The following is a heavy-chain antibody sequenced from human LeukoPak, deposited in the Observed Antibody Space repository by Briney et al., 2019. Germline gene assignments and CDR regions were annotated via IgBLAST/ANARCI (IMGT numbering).Heavy chain of an antibody. D-gene: IGHD6-13*01. CDR2: IYYSGST. J-gene: IGHJ3*02. Sequence: SETLSLTCTVSGVSISSYYWSWIRQPPGKGLEWIGYIYYSGSTNYNPSLKSRVTISVDTSKNQFSLKLSSVTAADTAVYYCAKSSSWYGAFDIWGQGTMVTVSS. CDR3: AKSSSWYGAFDI. CDR1: GVSISSYY. V-gene: IGHV4-59*01.